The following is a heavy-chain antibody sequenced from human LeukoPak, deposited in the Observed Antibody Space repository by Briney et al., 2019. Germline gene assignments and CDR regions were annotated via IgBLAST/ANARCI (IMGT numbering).Heavy chain of an antibody. J-gene: IGHJ4*02. CDR1: GGSISSISYY. CDR3: ARDQRSLFDV. CDR2: IYYSGST. D-gene: IGHD1-26*01. V-gene: IGHV4-39*07. Sequence: SETLSLTCTVSGGSISSISYYWGWIRQPPGKGLEWIGSIYYSGSTYYNPSLKSRVTISADRSKNQFSLKLTSVTAADTAVYYCARDQRSLFDVWGQGSLVIVSS.